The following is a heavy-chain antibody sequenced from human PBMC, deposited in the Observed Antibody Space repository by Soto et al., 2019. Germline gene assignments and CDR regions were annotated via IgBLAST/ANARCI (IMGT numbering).Heavy chain of an antibody. CDR3: ARDYYKYYDSSGYYRSPAY. Sequence: GGSLRLSCAASGFTFSSYAMHWVRQAPGKGLEWVALISYDGSDKDYADSVKGRFTISRDNSRNTLFLQMNGLRAEDTAVYYCARDYYKYYDSSGYYRSPAYWGQGTLVTVSS. CDR2: ISYDGSDK. D-gene: IGHD3-22*01. CDR1: GFTFSSYA. V-gene: IGHV3-30-3*01. J-gene: IGHJ4*02.